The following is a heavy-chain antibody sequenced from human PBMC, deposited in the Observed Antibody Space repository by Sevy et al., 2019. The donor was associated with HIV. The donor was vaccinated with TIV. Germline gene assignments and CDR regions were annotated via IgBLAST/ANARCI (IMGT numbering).Heavy chain of an antibody. Sequence: ASVKVSCKVSGYTLSELSMHWVRQAPGKGLEWMGGFDPEDGETVYAQKFQGRVTMTEDTSTNTANMELSSLRSEDTAVYYCATGFPDEYPDCGRIKWLTDYFAYWGQGALVTVSS. CDR3: ATGFPDEYPDCGRIKWLTDYFAY. CDR2: FDPEDGET. J-gene: IGHJ4*02. V-gene: IGHV1-24*01. D-gene: IGHD2-21*01. CDR1: GYTLSELS.